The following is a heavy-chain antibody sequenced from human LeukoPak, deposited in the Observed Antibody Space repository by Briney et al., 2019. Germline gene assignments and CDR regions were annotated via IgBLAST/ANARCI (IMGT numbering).Heavy chain of an antibody. CDR3: ARDTVYDSSGYYYDY. Sequence: PGGSLRLSCAASGFTVSSNYMSWVRQAPGKGLEWGSVIYSGGSTYYADSVKGRFTISRDNSKNTLYLQMNSLRAEDTAVYYCARDTVYDSSGYYYDYWGQGTLVTVSS. J-gene: IGHJ4*02. CDR2: IYSGGST. CDR1: GFTVSSNY. D-gene: IGHD3-22*01. V-gene: IGHV3-53*01.